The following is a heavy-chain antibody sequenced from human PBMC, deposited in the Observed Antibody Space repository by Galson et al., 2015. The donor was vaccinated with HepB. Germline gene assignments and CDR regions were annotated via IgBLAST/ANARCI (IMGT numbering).Heavy chain of an antibody. D-gene: IGHD6-13*01. CDR2: IRSKAYGGTT. V-gene: IGHV3-49*04. Sequence: SLRLSCAASGFTFGDYAMSWVRQAPGKGLEWVGFIRSKAYGGTTGYAASVKGRFTISRDDSKSIAYLQMNSLKTEDTAVYYCTRDQASSWYGNWFDPWGQGTLVTVSS. J-gene: IGHJ5*02. CDR3: TRDQASSWYGNWFDP. CDR1: GFTFGDYA.